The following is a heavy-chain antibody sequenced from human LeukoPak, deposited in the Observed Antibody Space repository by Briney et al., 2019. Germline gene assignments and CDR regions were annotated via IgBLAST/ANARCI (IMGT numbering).Heavy chain of an antibody. CDR1: GYTFTGYY. V-gene: IGHV1-2*02. J-gene: IGHJ3*01. D-gene: IGHD4-11*01. Sequence: GASVKVSCKASGYTFTGYYMHWVRQAPGQGLEWMGWINPNSGGTNYAQKFQGRVTMTRDTSISTAYMELSRLRSDDTAVYYCARDPRTTKNAFDLWGQGTMVTVSS. CDR3: ARDPRTTKNAFDL. CDR2: INPNSGGT.